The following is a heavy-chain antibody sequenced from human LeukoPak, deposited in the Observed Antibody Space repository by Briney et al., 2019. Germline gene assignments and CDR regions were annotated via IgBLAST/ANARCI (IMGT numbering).Heavy chain of an antibody. CDR3: AREIVVVPAAIPSGENWFDP. J-gene: IGHJ5*02. V-gene: IGHV4-34*01. CDR2: INHSGST. CDR1: GGSFSGYY. D-gene: IGHD2-2*01. Sequence: SETLSLTCAVYGGSFSGYYWSWIRQPPGKGLEWIGEINHSGSTNYNPSLKSRVTISVDTSKNQFSLKLSSVTAADTAVYYCAREIVVVPAAIPSGENWFDPWGQGTLVTVSS.